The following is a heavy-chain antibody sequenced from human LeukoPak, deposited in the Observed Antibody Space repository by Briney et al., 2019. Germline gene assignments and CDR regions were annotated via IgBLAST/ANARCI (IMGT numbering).Heavy chain of an antibody. CDR1: GASITTYY. Sequence: SETLSFTCSVSGASITTYYWSWIRQSQAKDLKWIGYIYYNGGTNYNPSLKSRVAISIEASKNQFSVRRTSVTAADTAWYYWARDNPANYFDPWGQGTLVTVSS. CDR2: IYYNGGT. J-gene: IGHJ5*02. D-gene: IGHD4/OR15-4a*01. CDR3: ARDNPANYFDP. V-gene: IGHV4-59*01.